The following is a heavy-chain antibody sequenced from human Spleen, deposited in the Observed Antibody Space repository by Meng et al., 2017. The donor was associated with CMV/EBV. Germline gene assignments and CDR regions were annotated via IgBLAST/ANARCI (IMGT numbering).Heavy chain of an antibody. CDR3: ARGLSGNSNWFDP. J-gene: IGHJ5*02. V-gene: IGHV1-2*02. D-gene: IGHD1-26*01. Sequence: ASVKVSCKASGYTFTGYYMHWVRQAPGQGLEWMGWINPNTGVTTYAQKFQGRVTLTRDTSIRTAYMEVTRLNSDDTATYYCARGLSGNSNWFDPWGQGTLVTVSS. CDR1: GYTFTGYY. CDR2: INPNTGVT.